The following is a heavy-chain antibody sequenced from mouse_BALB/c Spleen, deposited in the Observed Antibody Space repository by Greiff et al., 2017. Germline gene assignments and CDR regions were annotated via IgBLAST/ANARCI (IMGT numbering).Heavy chain of an antibody. D-gene: IGHD2-2*01. V-gene: IGHV1-9*01. CDR3: ARSGYDYWYFDV. CDR1: GYTFSSYW. CDR2: ILPGSGST. J-gene: IGHJ1*01. Sequence: VQLQQSGAELMKPGASVKISCKATGYTFSSYWIEWVKQRPGHGLEWIGEILPGSGSTNYNEKFKGKATFTADTSSNTAYMQLSSLTSEDSAVYYCARSGYDYWYFDVWGAGTTVTVSA.